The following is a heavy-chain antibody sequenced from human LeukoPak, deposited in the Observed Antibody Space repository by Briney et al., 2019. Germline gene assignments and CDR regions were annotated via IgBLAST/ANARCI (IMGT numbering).Heavy chain of an antibody. J-gene: IGHJ4*02. V-gene: IGHV3-23*01. CDR3: ARVRAGYYCDN. CDR1: GFTFNTYA. CDR2: ISSSGGST. Sequence: GGSLRLSCAASGFTFNTYAMSWVRQAPGKGLEWVSAISSSGGSTFHADSVKGRFTISRDNSKNTLYLQMNSLKAEDTAVYYCARVRAGYYCDNWGQGTLVTVSS.